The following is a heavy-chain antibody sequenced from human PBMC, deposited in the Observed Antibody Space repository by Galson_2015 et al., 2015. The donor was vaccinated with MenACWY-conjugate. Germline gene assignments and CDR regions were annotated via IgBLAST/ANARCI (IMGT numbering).Heavy chain of an antibody. Sequence: CAISGDSASTNNVAWNWIRQSPSRGLEWLGRTYYRSKWYVDYAASVKSRIAITPDTSRKQFSLQLKSVTPEDTAVYYCARETMDWYAIDYWGQGTRVTVSS. CDR3: ARETMDWYAIDY. J-gene: IGHJ4*02. CDR1: GDSASTNNVA. V-gene: IGHV6-1*01. D-gene: IGHD3/OR15-3a*01. CDR2: TYYRSKWYV.